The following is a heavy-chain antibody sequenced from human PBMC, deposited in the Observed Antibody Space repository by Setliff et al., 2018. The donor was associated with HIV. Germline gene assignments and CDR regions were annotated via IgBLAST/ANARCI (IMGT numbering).Heavy chain of an antibody. Sequence: SETLSLTCTVSGGSISSSGYYWGWIRQPPGKGLEWIGSLRPSGVTNYNPSLKSRVTISLDTSKNQFSLKLTSVTAADTAVYYCARDTSGGYWGQGTLVTVSS. V-gene: IGHV4-39*07. D-gene: IGHD3-10*01. CDR2: LRPSGVT. J-gene: IGHJ4*02. CDR3: ARDTSGGY. CDR1: GGSISSSGYY.